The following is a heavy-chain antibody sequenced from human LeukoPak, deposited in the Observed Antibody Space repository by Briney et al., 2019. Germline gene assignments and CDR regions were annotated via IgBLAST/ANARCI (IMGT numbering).Heavy chain of an antibody. CDR3: AKDLNYDFWSGLGN. V-gene: IGHV3-23*01. CDR2: ISSSGGST. CDR1: GFTFSSYA. D-gene: IGHD3-3*01. J-gene: IGHJ4*02. Sequence: GGSLRLSCAASGFTFSSYAMSWVRQAPGKGLEWVSGISSSGGSTYYGDSVKGRFTISRDNSKNTLYLQMNSLRAEDTAVYYCAKDLNYDFWSGLGNWGQGTLVTVSS.